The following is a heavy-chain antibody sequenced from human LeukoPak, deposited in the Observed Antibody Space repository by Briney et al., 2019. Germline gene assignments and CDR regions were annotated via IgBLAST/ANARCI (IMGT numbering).Heavy chain of an antibody. J-gene: IGHJ4*02. D-gene: IGHD1-26*01. V-gene: IGHV4-39*07. CDR3: ARIGRVGATIFYFDY. CDR2: IYYSGST. Sequence: SETLSLTCTVSGGSISSSSYYWGWIRQPPGKGLGWIGSIYYSGSTYYNPSLKSRVTISVDTSKNQFSLKLSSVTAADTAAYYCARIGRVGATIFYFDYWGQGTLVTVSS. CDR1: GGSISSSSYY.